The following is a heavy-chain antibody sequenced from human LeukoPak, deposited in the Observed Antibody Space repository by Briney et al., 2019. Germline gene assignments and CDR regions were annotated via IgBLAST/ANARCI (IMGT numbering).Heavy chain of an antibody. CDR1: GFTFSSYG. D-gene: IGHD1-26*01. V-gene: IGHV3-30*18. CDR2: MSYYGSNT. J-gene: IGHJ4*02. Sequence: PGSSLRLSCAASGFTFSSYGMHWLRQAPGKGLEWVAVMSYYGSNTYYADSVRGRITISRDNSKNTLYLQMNSLRAEDTAVYYCAKGVYSGSYYPPFDHWGQGTLVTVPS. CDR3: AKGVYSGSYYPPFDH.